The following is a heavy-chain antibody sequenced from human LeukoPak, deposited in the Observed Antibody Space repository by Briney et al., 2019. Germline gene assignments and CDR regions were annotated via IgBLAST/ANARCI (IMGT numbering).Heavy chain of an antibody. Sequence: ASVKVSRKASSYTFTSYGVSWVRQAPGQGPEWMGWISVYNGNTNYAQRLQGRVTMTTDTSTSTAYMELRSLRSDDTAVYYCARGYCSGGRCYDILNYQYGMDVWGQGTTVTVSS. CDR3: ARGYCSGGRCYDILNYQYGMDV. D-gene: IGHD2-15*01. J-gene: IGHJ6*02. CDR1: SYTFTSYG. V-gene: IGHV1-18*01. CDR2: ISVYNGNT.